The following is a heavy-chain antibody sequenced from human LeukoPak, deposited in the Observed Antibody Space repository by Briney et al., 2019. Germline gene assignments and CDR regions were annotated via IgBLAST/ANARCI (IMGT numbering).Heavy chain of an antibody. CDR1: GFTFSSYA. CDR2: ISGSGGST. D-gene: IGHD1-1*01. V-gene: IGHV3-23*01. Sequence: GGSLRLSCAASGFTFSSYAMSWVRRASGKGLEWVSAISGSGGSTYYADSVKGRFTISRDNSKNTLYLQMNSLRAEDTAVYYCAKTTLAIRYDYWGQGTLVTVSS. CDR3: AKTTLAIRYDY. J-gene: IGHJ4*02.